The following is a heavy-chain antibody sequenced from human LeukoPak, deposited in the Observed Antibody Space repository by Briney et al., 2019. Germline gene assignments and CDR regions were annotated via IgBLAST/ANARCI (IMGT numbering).Heavy chain of an antibody. CDR2: ISYDGSNK. V-gene: IGHV3-30*04. D-gene: IGHD3-22*01. J-gene: IGHJ4*02. CDR3: ARDGYDSSGSYFDY. Sequence: PGGSLRLSCAASGFTFSSYAMHWVRQAPGKGLEWVAVISYDGSNKYYADSVKGRFTISRDNSKNTLYLQMNSLRAEDTAVYYCARDGYDSSGSYFDYWGQGTLVTVSS. CDR1: GFTFSSYA.